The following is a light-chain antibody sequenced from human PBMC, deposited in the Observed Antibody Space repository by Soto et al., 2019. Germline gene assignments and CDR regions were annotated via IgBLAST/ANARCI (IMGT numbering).Light chain of an antibody. CDR2: DAS. J-gene: IGKJ2*01. CDR3: QQSDSTPYT. Sequence: IQMTQNPSSLYASVGDRVTITCRASQTISTYLNWYQQKPGKAPRLLIYDASSLLSGVPSRFSGSGSGTDFTLTIASLQPEDFSTYYCQQSDSTPYTFAQGTK. V-gene: IGKV1-39*01. CDR1: QTISTY.